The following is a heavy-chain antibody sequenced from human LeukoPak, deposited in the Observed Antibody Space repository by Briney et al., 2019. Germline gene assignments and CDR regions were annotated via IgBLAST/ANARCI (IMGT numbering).Heavy chain of an antibody. V-gene: IGHV4-39*07. J-gene: IGHJ4*02. Sequence: SETLSLTCTVSGGSISSSSYYWGWIRQPPGKGLEWIGSIYYSGSTYYNPSLKSRVTISVDTSKNQFSLKLSSVTAADTAVYYCARDYAGGSYLWYFDYWGQGTLVSVSS. D-gene: IGHD1-26*01. CDR2: IYYSGST. CDR3: ARDYAGGSYLWYFDY. CDR1: GGSISSSSYY.